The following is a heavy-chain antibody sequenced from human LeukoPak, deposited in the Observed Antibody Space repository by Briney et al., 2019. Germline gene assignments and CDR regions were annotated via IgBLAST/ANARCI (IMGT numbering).Heavy chain of an antibody. CDR2: ISSSSSYI. J-gene: IGHJ4*02. D-gene: IGHD6-19*01. CDR3: ARVKGVAGPGDY. CDR1: GFTFSTYS. Sequence: GGSLRLSGAASGFTFSTYSMNWVRQAPGKGLEGVSSISSSSSYIYYADSVKGRFTISRDNAKNSLYLQMNSLRAEDTAVYYCARVKGVAGPGDYWGQGTLVTVSS. V-gene: IGHV3-21*01.